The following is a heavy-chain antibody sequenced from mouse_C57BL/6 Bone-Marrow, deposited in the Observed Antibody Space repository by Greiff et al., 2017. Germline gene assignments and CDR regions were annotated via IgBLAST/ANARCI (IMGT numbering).Heavy chain of an antibody. J-gene: IGHJ2*01. V-gene: IGHV1-22*01. CDR3: ARSSPLWYGSSYPDD. CDR2: INPNNGGT. Sequence: EVQLQQSGPELVKPGASVKMSCKASGYTFTDYNMHWVKQSHGKSLEWIGYINPNNGGTSYNQKFKGKATLTVNKSSSTTYMELRSLPSDDSAVYYCARSSPLWYGSSYPDDWGRGTALTVSS. CDR1: GYTFTDYN. D-gene: IGHD1-1*01.